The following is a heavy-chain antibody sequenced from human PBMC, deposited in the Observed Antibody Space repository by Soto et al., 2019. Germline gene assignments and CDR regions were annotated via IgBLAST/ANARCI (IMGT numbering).Heavy chain of an antibody. Sequence: ASVKVSCKASGYTFTSYYMHWVRQAPGQGLEWMGIINPSGGSTSYAQKFQGRVTMTRDTSTSTVYMELSSLRSEDTAVYYCARDLSVFGVVIPSYYYYGMAVWGQWTTVTVSS. CDR2: INPSGGST. D-gene: IGHD3-3*01. CDR3: ARDLSVFGVVIPSYYYYGMAV. CDR1: GYTFTSYY. V-gene: IGHV1-46*01. J-gene: IGHJ6*02.